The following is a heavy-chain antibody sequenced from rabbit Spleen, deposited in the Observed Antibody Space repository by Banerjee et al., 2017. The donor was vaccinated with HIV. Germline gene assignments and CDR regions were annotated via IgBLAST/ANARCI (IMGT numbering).Heavy chain of an antibody. CDR3: ARHTNWVGSDL. J-gene: IGHJ4*01. D-gene: IGHD1-1*01. V-gene: IGHV1S45*01. CDR2: IAPGDGTT. Sequence: QEQLEESGGDLVKPEGSLTLTSKASGFSFSSGWMSWVRQAPGKGLEWIASIAPGDGTTYYASWAKGRFTISKPSSTTVTLQMTSLTGADTATYFCARHTNWVGSDLWGPGTLVTVS. CDR1: GFSFSSGW.